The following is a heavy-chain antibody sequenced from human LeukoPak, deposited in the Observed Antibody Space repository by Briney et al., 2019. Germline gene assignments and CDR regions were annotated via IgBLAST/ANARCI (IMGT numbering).Heavy chain of an antibody. CDR1: GGTFSSYT. CDR3: ARLFSSGWPFDY. D-gene: IGHD6-19*01. Sequence: SVKVSCKASGGTFSSYTISWVRQAPGQGLEWMGRIIPILGIANYAQKFQGRVTITADKSTSTAYMELSRLRSDDTAVYYCARLFSSGWPFDYWGQGTLVTVSS. CDR2: IIPILGIA. V-gene: IGHV1-69*02. J-gene: IGHJ4*02.